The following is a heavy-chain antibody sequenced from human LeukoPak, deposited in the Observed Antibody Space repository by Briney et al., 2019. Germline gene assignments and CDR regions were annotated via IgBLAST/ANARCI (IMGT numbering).Heavy chain of an antibody. CDR3: ARDEGSGRFDWFDP. D-gene: IGHD3-10*01. Sequence: SETLSLTCTVSGGSISSYYSSWIRQPAGKGLEWIGRIYTSGSTNYNPSLKSRVTMSVDTSKNQFSLKLSSVTAADTAVYYCARDEGSGRFDWFDPWGQGTLVTVSS. J-gene: IGHJ5*02. V-gene: IGHV4-4*07. CDR2: IYTSGST. CDR1: GGSISSYY.